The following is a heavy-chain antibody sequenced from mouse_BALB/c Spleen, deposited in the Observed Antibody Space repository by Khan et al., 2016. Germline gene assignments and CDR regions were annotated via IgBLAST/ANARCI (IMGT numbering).Heavy chain of an antibody. J-gene: IGHJ3*01. V-gene: IGHV14-3*02. CDR3: ATMITWFAY. Sequence: EVQLQESGAELVKPGASVKLSCTASGFNIKDTYMHWVKQRPEQGLEWIGRIDPANGNTKYDPKFQGKATITANTSSNTAYLQLSSLTSEDTAVYYCATMITWFAYWGQGTLVTVSA. CDR1: GFNIKDTY. D-gene: IGHD2-4*01. CDR2: IDPANGNT.